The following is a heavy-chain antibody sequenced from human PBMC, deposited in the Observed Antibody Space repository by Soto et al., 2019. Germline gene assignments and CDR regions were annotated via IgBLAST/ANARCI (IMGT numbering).Heavy chain of an antibody. CDR2: ISPGDSDT. Sequence: PGESLKISCKSSGYSFTSYWIGWVRQMPGRGFEWMGIISPGDSDTIYSPSFQGQVTISADKSISTAYLQWSSLKASDTAVYYCAILGIPRFYGMDVWGQGTTVTVSS. V-gene: IGHV5-51*01. CDR3: AILGIPRFYGMDV. CDR1: GYSFTSYW. D-gene: IGHD6-13*01. J-gene: IGHJ6*02.